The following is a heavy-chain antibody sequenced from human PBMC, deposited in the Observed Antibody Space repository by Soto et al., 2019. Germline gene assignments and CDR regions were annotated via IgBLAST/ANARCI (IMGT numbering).Heavy chain of an antibody. CDR2: IYYSGST. J-gene: IGHJ5*02. V-gene: IGHV4-39*01. CDR3: ARLIPYCSGGSCYSPWFDP. CDR1: GGSISSSSYY. D-gene: IGHD2-15*01. Sequence: SETLSLTCTVSGGSISSSSYYWGWIRQPPGKGLEWIGSIYYSGSTYYNPSLKSRVTISVDTSKNQFPLKLSSVTAADTAVYYCARLIPYCSGGSCYSPWFDPWGQGTLVTVSS.